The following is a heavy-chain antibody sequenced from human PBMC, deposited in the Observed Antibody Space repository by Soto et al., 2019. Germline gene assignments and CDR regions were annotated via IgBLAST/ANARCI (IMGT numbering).Heavy chain of an antibody. CDR1: GGSISPYY. D-gene: IGHD6-13*01. Sequence: SETLSLTCTASGGSISPYYWSWIRQTPGKGLEWIGYVYYSRATYSNPSLNSRHTISLDTSTSQTPPTWPSVPAGDTAAYYYATGIALPLRPGGWDSSSWSPFEHGGQGRRVTVSS. CDR3: ATGIALPLRPGGWDSSSWSPFEH. J-gene: IGHJ4*02. CDR2: VYYSRAT. V-gene: IGHV4-59*12.